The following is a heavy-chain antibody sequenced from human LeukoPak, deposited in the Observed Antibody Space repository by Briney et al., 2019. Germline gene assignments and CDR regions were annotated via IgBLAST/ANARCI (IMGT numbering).Heavy chain of an antibody. CDR1: GGSISSYY. J-gene: IGHJ5*02. D-gene: IGHD6-19*01. CDR3: ARSLGIAVAGPVNWFDP. Sequence: KPSETLSLTCTVSGGSISSYYWSWIRQPPGKGLEWIGNIYYSGSTNYNPSLKSRVTISVDTSKNQFSLKLSSVTAADTAVYYCARSLGIAVAGPVNWFDPWGQGTLVTVSS. V-gene: IGHV4-59*12. CDR2: IYYSGST.